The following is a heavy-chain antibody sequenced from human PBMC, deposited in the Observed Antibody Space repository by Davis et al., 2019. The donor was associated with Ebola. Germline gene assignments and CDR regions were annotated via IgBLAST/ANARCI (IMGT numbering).Heavy chain of an antibody. V-gene: IGHV7-4-1*02. CDR3: ARGGQLAL. CDR1: GYTFTSYG. D-gene: IGHD3-16*01. Sequence: AASVKVSCKASGYTFTSYGISWVRQAPGQGLEWLGWINTNTGNPTYAQGFTGRFVFSLDPSVSTAYLQISSLKAEDTAVYYCARGGQLALWGQGTLVTVSS. CDR2: INTNTGNP. J-gene: IGHJ5*02.